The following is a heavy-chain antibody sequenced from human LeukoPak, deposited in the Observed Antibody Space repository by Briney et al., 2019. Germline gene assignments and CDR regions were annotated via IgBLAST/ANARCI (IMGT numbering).Heavy chain of an antibody. CDR3: AQDKDPWKSTSISDFDY. V-gene: IGHV3-30*02. CDR2: IRYDGSNK. CDR1: GFTFSTYG. D-gene: IGHD1-1*01. Sequence: GGSLRLSCAASGFTFSTYGMHWVRQAPGKGLEWVAFIRYDGSNKYYADSVKGRFTISRDNSKNTLYLQMNSLRAEDTAVYVCAQDKDPWKSTSISDFDYWGQGTLITVSS. J-gene: IGHJ4*02.